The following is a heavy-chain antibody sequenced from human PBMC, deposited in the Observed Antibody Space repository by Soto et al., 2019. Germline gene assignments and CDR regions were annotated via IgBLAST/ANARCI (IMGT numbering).Heavy chain of an antibody. Sequence: ASVKVSCKASGGTFSSHIISWVRQAPGQGLEWMGRIVPIVGVGDYAQKFQGRLTISADRSTSTVYMELRSLRSEDTAVYYCASGDLDVWGKGTTVTVSS. D-gene: IGHD7-27*01. CDR3: ASGDLDV. J-gene: IGHJ6*04. CDR2: IVPIVGVG. CDR1: GGTFSSHI. V-gene: IGHV1-69*02.